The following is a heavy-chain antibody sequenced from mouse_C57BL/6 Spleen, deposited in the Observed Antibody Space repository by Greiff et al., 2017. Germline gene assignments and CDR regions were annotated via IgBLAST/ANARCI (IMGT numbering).Heavy chain of an antibody. CDR2: IYPGDGDT. CDR1: GYAFSSSW. CDR3: ARYYGSSYWYFDV. V-gene: IGHV1-82*01. J-gene: IGHJ1*03. D-gene: IGHD1-1*01. Sequence: QVQLKQSGPELVKPGASVKISCKASGYAFSSSWMNWVKQRPGKGLEWIGRIYPGDGDTNYNGKFKGKATLTADKSSSTAYMQVSSLTSEDSAVYFCARYYGSSYWYFDVWGTGTTVTVSS.